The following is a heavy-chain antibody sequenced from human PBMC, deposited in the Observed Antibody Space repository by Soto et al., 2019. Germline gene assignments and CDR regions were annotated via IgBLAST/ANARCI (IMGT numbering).Heavy chain of an antibody. V-gene: IGHV3-7*03. Sequence: EVRLVESGGGLVQPGGSLRLSCAASGFTFSNYYMTWVRQAPGKGLEWVASIKYDGNEQNYVDSVKGRFTISRDNPKNSLYLQMNSLRAEDTALYYCSRENWFQDYWGQGTLVTVSS. J-gene: IGHJ4*02. D-gene: IGHD3-9*01. CDR2: IKYDGNEQ. CDR3: SRENWFQDY. CDR1: GFTFSNYY.